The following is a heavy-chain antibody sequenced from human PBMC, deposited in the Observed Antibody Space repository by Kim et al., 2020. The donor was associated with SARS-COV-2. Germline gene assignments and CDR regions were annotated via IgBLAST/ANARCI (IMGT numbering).Heavy chain of an antibody. J-gene: IGHJ4*02. V-gene: IGHV4-39*07. D-gene: IGHD1-26*01. Sequence: SETLSLTCTVSGGSISSSSYYWGWIRQPPGKGLEWIGSIYYSGSTYYNPSLKSRVTISVDTSKNQFSLKLSSVTAADTAVYYCARDRRIVGAVTSDYWGQGTLVTVSS. CDR3: ARDRRIVGAVTSDY. CDR2: IYYSGST. CDR1: GGSISSSSYY.